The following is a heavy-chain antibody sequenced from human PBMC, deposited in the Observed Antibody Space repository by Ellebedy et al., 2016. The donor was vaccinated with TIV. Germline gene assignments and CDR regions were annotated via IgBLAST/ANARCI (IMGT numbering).Heavy chain of an antibody. CDR1: GFPFSSSW. CDR2: ISYHGSDK. D-gene: IGHD1-26*01. J-gene: IGHJ4*02. Sequence: GESLKISCAASGFPFSSSWVHWVRQAPGKGLAWVSLISYHGSDKYYADSVKGRFTISRDNSKNTLYLQMNSLRAEDTAVYYCARAGNSGSYYVWNFDYWGQGTLVTVSS. CDR3: ARAGNSGSYYVWNFDY. V-gene: IGHV3-30*03.